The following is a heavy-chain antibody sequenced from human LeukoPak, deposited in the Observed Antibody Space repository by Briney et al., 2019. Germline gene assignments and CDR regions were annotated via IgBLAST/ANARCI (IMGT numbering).Heavy chain of an antibody. D-gene: IGHD6-19*01. Sequence: GGSLRLSCAASGFTFSSYGMHWVRQAPGKGLEWVAFIRYDGSNKYYADSVKGRFTISRDNSKNTLYLQMNSLRAEDTAVYYCARDSSGWYKGDYFDYWGRGTLVTVSS. V-gene: IGHV3-30*02. J-gene: IGHJ4*02. CDR2: IRYDGSNK. CDR3: ARDSSGWYKGDYFDY. CDR1: GFTFSSYG.